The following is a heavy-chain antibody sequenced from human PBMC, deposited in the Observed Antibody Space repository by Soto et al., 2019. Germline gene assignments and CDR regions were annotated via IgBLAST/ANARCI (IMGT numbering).Heavy chain of an antibody. CDR3: ARGGCSGGSCEYYFDY. CDR1: GFTFSSYG. CDR2: IWYDGSNK. V-gene: IGHV3-33*01. J-gene: IGHJ4*02. Sequence: GGSLRLSCAASGFTFSSYGMHWVRQAPGKGLEWVAVIWYDGSNKYYADSVKGRFTISRDNSKNTLYLQMNSLRAEDTAVYYCARGGCSGGSCEYYFDYWGQGTLVTVSS. D-gene: IGHD2-15*01.